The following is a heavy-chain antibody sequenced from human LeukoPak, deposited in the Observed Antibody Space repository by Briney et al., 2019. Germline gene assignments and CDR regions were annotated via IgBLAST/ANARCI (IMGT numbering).Heavy chain of an antibody. CDR2: IYYSGST. CDR1: GGSISSSSYY. D-gene: IGHD3-10*01. Sequence: SETLSLTCTVSGGSISSSSYYWGWIRQPPGKGLEWIGSIYYSGSTYYNPSLKSRVTISVDTSKSQFSLNLSSVTAADTAVYYCARSSKRYYGSGTSNFDPWGQGTLVTVSS. V-gene: IGHV4-39*07. J-gene: IGHJ5*02. CDR3: ARSSKRYYGSGTSNFDP.